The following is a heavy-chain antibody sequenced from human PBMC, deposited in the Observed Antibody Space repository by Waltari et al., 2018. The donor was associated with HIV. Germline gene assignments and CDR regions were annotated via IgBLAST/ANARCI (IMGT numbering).Heavy chain of an antibody. Sequence: QVQLQESGPGLVKPSQTLSLTCSVSGGSINSGSYYWSWIRQPAGKGLEWIGRIYTSGSTNYNPSLKSRVSISVDTSKNQFSLKLSSVTAADTAVYYCASQYSYGLRPNFFDYWGQGTLVTVSS. CDR2: IYTSGST. CDR1: GGSINSGSYY. V-gene: IGHV4-61*02. CDR3: ASQYSYGLRPNFFDY. D-gene: IGHD5-18*01. J-gene: IGHJ4*02.